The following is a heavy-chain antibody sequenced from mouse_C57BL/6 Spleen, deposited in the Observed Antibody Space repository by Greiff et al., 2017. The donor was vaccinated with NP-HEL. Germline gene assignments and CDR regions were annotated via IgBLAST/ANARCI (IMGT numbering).Heavy chain of an antibody. J-gene: IGHJ3*01. Sequence: EVKLEESGGDLVKPGGSLKLSCAASGFTFSSYGMSWVRQTPDKRLEWVATISSGGSYTYYPDSVKGRFTISRDNAKNTLYLQMSSLKSEDTAMYYCARPYYSKEFAYWGQGTLVTVSA. CDR1: GFTFSSYG. CDR3: ARPYYSKEFAY. CDR2: ISSGGSYT. D-gene: IGHD2-5*01. V-gene: IGHV5-6*02.